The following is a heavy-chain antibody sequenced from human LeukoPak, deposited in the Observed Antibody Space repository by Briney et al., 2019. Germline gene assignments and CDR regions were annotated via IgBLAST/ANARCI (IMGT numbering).Heavy chain of an antibody. J-gene: IGHJ6*03. Sequence: PGGSLRLSCAASGFTLSSYAMSWVRQAPGKGLEWVSSISASGGSTNYADSGKGRFTISRGNSKNTVYLQMNSLRAEDTAVYYCAKVMKGSERLTMVRGVIIKTAGLYYMDVWGKGTTVTVSS. CDR1: GFTLSSYA. D-gene: IGHD3-10*01. CDR2: ISASGGST. V-gene: IGHV3-23*01. CDR3: AKVMKGSERLTMVRGVIIKTAGLYYMDV.